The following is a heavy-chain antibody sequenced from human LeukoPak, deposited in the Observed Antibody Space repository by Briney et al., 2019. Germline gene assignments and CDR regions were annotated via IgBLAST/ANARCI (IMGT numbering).Heavy chain of an antibody. CDR1: GGTFISYA. CDR2: IIPILGIA. V-gene: IGHV1-69*04. J-gene: IGHJ5*02. D-gene: IGHD6-6*01. CDR3: ARSGSSRDWFDP. Sequence: SVEVSCKASGGTFISYAISWVRQAPGQGLEWMGRIIPILGIANYAQKFQGRVTITADKSTSTAYMELSRLRSDDTAVYYCARSGSSRDWFDPWGQGTLVTVSS.